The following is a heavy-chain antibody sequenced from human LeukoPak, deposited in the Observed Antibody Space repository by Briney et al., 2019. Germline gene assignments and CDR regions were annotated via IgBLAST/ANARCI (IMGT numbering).Heavy chain of an antibody. CDR1: GFTFSSFW. Sequence: GGSLRLSCAAPGFTFSSFWMSWVRQAPGKGLEWVSAISGSGGSTYYADSVKGRFTISRDNSKNTLYLQMNSLRAEDTAVYYCAKHPFYDILTGYPPYYYGMDVWGQGTTVTVSS. D-gene: IGHD3-9*01. CDR3: AKHPFYDILTGYPPYYYGMDV. V-gene: IGHV3-23*01. CDR2: ISGSGGST. J-gene: IGHJ6*02.